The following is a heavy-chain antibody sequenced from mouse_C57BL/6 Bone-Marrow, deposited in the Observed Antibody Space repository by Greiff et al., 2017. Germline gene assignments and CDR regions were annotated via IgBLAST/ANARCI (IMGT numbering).Heavy chain of an antibody. CDR2: IDPENGDT. D-gene: IGHD2-10*02. CDR3: TTGVWDY. J-gene: IGHJ2*01. CDR1: GFNIKDDY. Sequence: EVQLQQFGAELVRPGASVKLSCTASGFNIKDDYMHWVKQRPEQGLEWIGWIDPENGDTEYASKFQGKATITADTSSNTAYLQLSSLTSEDTAVYYCTTGVWDYWGQGTTLTVSS. V-gene: IGHV14-4*01.